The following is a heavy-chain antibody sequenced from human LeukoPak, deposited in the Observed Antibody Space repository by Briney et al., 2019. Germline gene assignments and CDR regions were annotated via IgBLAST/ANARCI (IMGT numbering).Heavy chain of an antibody. D-gene: IGHD3-10*01. CDR2: IYYSGST. Sequence: SETLSLTCTVSGGSISSSSYYWGWIRQPPGKGLEWIGSIYYSGSTYYNPSLKSRVTISVDTSKNQFSLKLSSVTGADTAVYYCARDRPLWFGELQLYMDVWGKGATVTVSS. J-gene: IGHJ6*03. V-gene: IGHV4-39*07. CDR1: GGSISSSSYY. CDR3: ARDRPLWFGELQLYMDV.